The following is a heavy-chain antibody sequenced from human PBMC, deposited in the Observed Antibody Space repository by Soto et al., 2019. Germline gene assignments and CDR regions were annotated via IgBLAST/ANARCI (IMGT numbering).Heavy chain of an antibody. CDR3: ARDAYFGSGALDY. J-gene: IGHJ4*02. V-gene: IGHV4-61*01. Sequence: LSLTCTVSGGSVSSGSYYWSWIRQPPGKGLEWIGYVYYSGSTNYNPSLKSRVTISVDTSKNQFSLKLSSVTAADTAVYYCARDAYFGSGALDYWGQGTLVTVSS. CDR2: VYYSGST. CDR1: GGSVSSGSYY. D-gene: IGHD3-10*01.